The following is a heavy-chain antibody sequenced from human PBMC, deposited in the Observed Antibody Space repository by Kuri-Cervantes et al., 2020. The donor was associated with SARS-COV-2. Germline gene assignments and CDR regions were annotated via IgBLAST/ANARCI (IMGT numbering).Heavy chain of an antibody. CDR3: ARDLNRYSSSWGAFDI. D-gene: IGHD6-13*01. Sequence: GGSLRLSCAASGFTFTDYYMSWIRLTPGKGLEWVSYITGSGSAMYYAESVKGRFTISRDNAKNSLYLQMNGLRAEDTAVYYCARDLNRYSSSWGAFDIWGQGTMVTVSS. CDR1: GFTFTDYY. CDR2: ITGSGSAM. V-gene: IGHV3-11*04. J-gene: IGHJ3*02.